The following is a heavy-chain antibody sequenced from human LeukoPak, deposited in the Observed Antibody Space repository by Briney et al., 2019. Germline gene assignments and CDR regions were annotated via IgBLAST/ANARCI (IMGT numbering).Heavy chain of an antibody. V-gene: IGHV1-46*01. CDR3: ARTFRYSGSYQKRSAFDI. D-gene: IGHD1-26*01. Sequence: ASVKVSCKASGYTFTSYYMHWVRQVPGQGLEWMGIINPSGGSTSYAQKFQGRVTMTRDTSTSTVYMELSSLRSEDTAVYYCARTFRYSGSYQKRSAFDIWGQGTMVTVSS. J-gene: IGHJ3*02. CDR1: GYTFTSYY. CDR2: INPSGGST.